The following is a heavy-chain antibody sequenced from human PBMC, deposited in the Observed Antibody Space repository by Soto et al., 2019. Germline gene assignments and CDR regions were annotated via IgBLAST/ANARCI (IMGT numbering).Heavy chain of an antibody. CDR1: GGSIRSTTYY. Sequence: SETQSLTCTVSGGSIRSTTYYWGWIRQPPGKGLEWIGSIYYSGSTYFNPSLKSRGTISVDMPKNQFSLKLNSVTAADTAVYYCARLVYGDSGPDSWGQGTLVTVSS. V-gene: IGHV4-39*01. J-gene: IGHJ4*02. D-gene: IGHD4-17*01. CDR2: IYYSGST. CDR3: ARLVYGDSGPDS.